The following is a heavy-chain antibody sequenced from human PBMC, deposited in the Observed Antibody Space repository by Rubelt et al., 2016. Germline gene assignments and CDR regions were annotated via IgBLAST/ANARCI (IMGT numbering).Heavy chain of an antibody. CDR1: GYTFTSYG. CDR2: ISAYNGNT. J-gene: IGHJ3*02. V-gene: IGHV1-18*01. D-gene: IGHD5-24*01. Sequence: QVQLVQSGAEVKKPGASVKVSCKASGYTFTSYGISWVRQAPGQGLEWMGWISAYNGNTNDAQKLQGRGTMTTETSTSTAYMELRSLRSDDTAVYYCARRDGYNWDDAFDIWGQGTMVTVSS. CDR3: ARRDGYNWDDAFDI.